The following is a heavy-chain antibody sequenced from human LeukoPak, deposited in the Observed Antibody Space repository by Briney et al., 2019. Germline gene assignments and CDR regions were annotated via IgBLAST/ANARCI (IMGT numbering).Heavy chain of an antibody. Sequence: TSEPLSLTCTVSGGSISSGGYYWNWIRQHPGKGLEWIGYIYYSGSTYYNPPLQSRVTISVDTSKNQFSLKLSSVTAADTAVYYCARDQSTWFFDYWGQGSLVTVSS. J-gene: IGHJ4*02. CDR3: ARDQSTWFFDY. D-gene: IGHD6-13*01. CDR1: GGSISSGGYY. V-gene: IGHV4-31*03. CDR2: IYYSGST.